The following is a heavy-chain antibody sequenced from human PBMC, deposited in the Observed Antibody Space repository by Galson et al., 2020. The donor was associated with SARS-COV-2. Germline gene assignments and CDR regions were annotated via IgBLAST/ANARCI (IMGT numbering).Heavy chain of an antibody. D-gene: IGHD3-16*02. CDR2: IYNTGRT. Sequence: ASETLSLTCPLSGYSISTDYYWGWRRQPPGKGLGGIGGIYNTGRTYFNPSRKSRVTISVDTSKNQFSLTRTSVTAADTAFYYCARIRAGYTGYADSWGHGPLVTVSS. CDR3: ARIRAGYTGYADS. V-gene: IGHV4-38-2*01. J-gene: IGHJ5*01. CDR1: GYSISTDYY.